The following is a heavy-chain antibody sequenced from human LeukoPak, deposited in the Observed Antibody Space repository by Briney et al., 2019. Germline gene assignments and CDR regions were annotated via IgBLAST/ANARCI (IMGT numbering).Heavy chain of an antibody. CDR3: AKDRGGSGRGDLDY. V-gene: IGHV3-23*01. J-gene: IGHJ4*02. CDR1: GFTFSSYA. CDR2: ISDSGSNT. Sequence: PGGSLRLSCAASGFTFSSYAMNWVRQAPRKGLEWVSAISDSGSNTYYADSVKGRFTISRDNSKNILYLQMKSLRADDTAAYYCAKDRGGSGRGDLDYWGQGALVAVSS. D-gene: IGHD6-19*01.